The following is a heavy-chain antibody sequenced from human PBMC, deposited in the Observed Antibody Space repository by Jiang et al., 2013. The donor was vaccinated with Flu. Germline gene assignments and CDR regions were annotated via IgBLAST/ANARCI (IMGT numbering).Heavy chain of an antibody. CDR1: GFTVSSNY. V-gene: IGHV3-66*02. Sequence: VQLVESGGGLVQPGGSLRLSCAASGFTVSSNYMSWVRQAPGKGLEWVSVIYSGGSTYYADSVKGRFTISRDNSKNTLYLQMNSLRAEDTAVYYCARDYYDSSGLVDYWGQGTLVTVSS. CDR2: IYSGGST. CDR3: ARDYYDSSGLVDY. J-gene: IGHJ4*02. D-gene: IGHD3-22*01.